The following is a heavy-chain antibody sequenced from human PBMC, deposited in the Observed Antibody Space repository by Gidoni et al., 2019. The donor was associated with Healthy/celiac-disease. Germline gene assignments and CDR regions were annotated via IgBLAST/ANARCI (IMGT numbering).Heavy chain of an antibody. D-gene: IGHD3-16*01. Sequence: EVQLVQSGAEVERPGESLKIYCKGSGYSFTSYWIGWVRQRPGKGLEWMGIIYPGDSDTRYSPSFQGQVTISADKSISTAYLQWSSLKASDTAMYYCARRGYDYVWGSSSYYFDYWGQGTLVTVSS. CDR3: ARRGYDYVWGSSSYYFDY. CDR2: IYPGDSDT. V-gene: IGHV5-51*01. J-gene: IGHJ4*02. CDR1: GYSFTSYW.